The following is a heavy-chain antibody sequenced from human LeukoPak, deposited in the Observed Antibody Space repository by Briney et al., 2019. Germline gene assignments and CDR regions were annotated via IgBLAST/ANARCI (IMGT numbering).Heavy chain of an antibody. CDR3: ARDQGSTSYNWFDP. D-gene: IGHD2-2*01. CDR2: IYYSGST. Sequence: SETLSLTCTVSGGSISSGGYSWSWIRQHPGKGLEWIGYIYYSGSTYYNPSLKSRVTISVDTSKNQFSLKLSSVTAADTAVYYCARDQGSTSYNWFDPWGQGTLVTVSS. V-gene: IGHV4-31*03. CDR1: GGSISSGGYS. J-gene: IGHJ5*02.